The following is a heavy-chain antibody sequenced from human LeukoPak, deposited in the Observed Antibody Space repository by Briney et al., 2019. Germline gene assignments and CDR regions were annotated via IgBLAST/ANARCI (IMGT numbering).Heavy chain of an antibody. D-gene: IGHD1-26*01. J-gene: IGHJ4*02. CDR2: ISSSSSYI. Sequence: WVSSISSSSSYIYYADSVQGRFTISRDNAKNSLYLQMNSLRAEDTAVYYCARDASGSQGYWGQGTLVTVSS. CDR3: ARDASGSQGY. V-gene: IGHV3-21*01.